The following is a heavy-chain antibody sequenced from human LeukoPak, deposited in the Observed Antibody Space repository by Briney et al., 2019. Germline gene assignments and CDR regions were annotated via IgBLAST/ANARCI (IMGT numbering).Heavy chain of an antibody. CDR2: IRSEANSYAT. Sequence: GGSLRLSCAASGFTFSDSAMHWFRQASGRGLEGVGRIRSEANSYATAYAGSVKGRFTISRDDSKNTAYLQMSSLKTEDTAVYYCTRAQRVEGNAFDLWGQGTMVTVSS. D-gene: IGHD5-24*01. CDR1: GFTFSDSA. CDR3: TRAQRVEGNAFDL. J-gene: IGHJ3*01. V-gene: IGHV3-73*01.